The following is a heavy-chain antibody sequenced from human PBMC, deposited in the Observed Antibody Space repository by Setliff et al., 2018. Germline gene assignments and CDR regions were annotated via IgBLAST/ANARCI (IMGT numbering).Heavy chain of an antibody. CDR3: ARGRNVAARLLDS. Sequence: SETLSLTCAAYGGTFSGHYWTWVRQTPGKGLEWIGEVHRSGTTNYNPSLKNRVSMSIDTAKNQFSLKVPSVTAADTATYYCARGRNVAARLLDSWGQGTLVTVSS. CDR1: GGTFSGHY. D-gene: IGHD6-6*01. CDR2: VHRSGTT. J-gene: IGHJ5*01. V-gene: IGHV4-34*01.